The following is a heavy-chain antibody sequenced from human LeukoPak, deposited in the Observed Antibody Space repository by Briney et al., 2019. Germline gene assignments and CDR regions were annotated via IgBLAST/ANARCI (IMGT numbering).Heavy chain of an antibody. CDR3: ARHAGSSGYDAVDY. Sequence: SETLSLTCSVSAGSISRYYWSWIRQPPGKGLEWIGYMFYTGSTSYNPSLKSRVTISLDTSKNQFSLKLNSVTAADTAVYYCARHAGSSGYDAVDYWGQGSLVTVSS. D-gene: IGHD5-12*01. CDR1: AGSISRYY. CDR2: MFYTGST. V-gene: IGHV4-59*08. J-gene: IGHJ4*02.